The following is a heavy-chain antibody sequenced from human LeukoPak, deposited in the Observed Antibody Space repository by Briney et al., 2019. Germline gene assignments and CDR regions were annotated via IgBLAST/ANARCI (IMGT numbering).Heavy chain of an antibody. Sequence: GGSLRLSCAASGFTVSSNYMSWVRQAPGKGLEWVSVIYSGGSTYYADSVKGRFTISRDNSKKTLYLQMNSLRAEDTAVYYCARSVALYYFDYWGQGTLVTVSS. CDR3: ARSVALYYFDY. J-gene: IGHJ4*02. V-gene: IGHV3-66*02. CDR2: IYSGGST. CDR1: GFTVSSNY.